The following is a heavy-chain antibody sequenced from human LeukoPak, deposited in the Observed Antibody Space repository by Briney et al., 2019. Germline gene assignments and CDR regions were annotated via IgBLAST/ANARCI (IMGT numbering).Heavy chain of an antibody. CDR3: AKAANEWELLAGYFDY. CDR2: IRYDGSNK. Sequence: GGSLRLSCAASGFMFSSYGMHWVRQAPGKGLEWVAFIRYDGSNKYYADSVKGRFTISRDNSKNTLYLQMNSLRAEDTAVYYCAKAANEWELLAGYFDYWGQGTLVTVSS. D-gene: IGHD1-26*01. J-gene: IGHJ4*02. CDR1: GFMFSSYG. V-gene: IGHV3-30*02.